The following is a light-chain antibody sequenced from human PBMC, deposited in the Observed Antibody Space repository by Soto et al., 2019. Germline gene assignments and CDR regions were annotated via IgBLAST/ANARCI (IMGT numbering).Light chain of an antibody. CDR1: QRVLYSSNNKKY. V-gene: IGKV4-1*01. Sequence: DIVMTQSPDSLAVSLGERATINCKSSQRVLYSSNNKKYLAWYQQKPGQPPKLLIYWASTRESGVPDRFSGSGSVTDFTLTISSLQAEDVAVYYCQQYYSTPLTFGGGTKVEI. CDR3: QQYYSTPLT. CDR2: WAS. J-gene: IGKJ4*01.